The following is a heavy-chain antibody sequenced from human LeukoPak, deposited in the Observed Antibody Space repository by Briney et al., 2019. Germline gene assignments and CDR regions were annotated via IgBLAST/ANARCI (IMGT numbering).Heavy chain of an antibody. V-gene: IGHV4-34*01. J-gene: IGHJ4*02. D-gene: IGHD5-18*01. Sequence: GSLRLSCAASGFTFSSYWMTWVRQPPGKGLEWIGEINHSGSTNYNPSLKSRVTISVDTSKNQFSLKLSSVTAADTAVYYCARGRRGAMVILGLLRFDYWGQGTLVTVSS. CDR3: ARGRRGAMVILGLLRFDY. CDR1: GFTFSSYW. CDR2: INHSGST.